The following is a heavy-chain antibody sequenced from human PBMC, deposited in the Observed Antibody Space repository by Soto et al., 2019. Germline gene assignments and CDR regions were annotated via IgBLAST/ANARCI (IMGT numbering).Heavy chain of an antibody. J-gene: IGHJ6*02. CDR3: ARASPAAQASLGMDV. CDR2: IYSGGST. D-gene: IGHD2-2*01. CDR1: GFTVSSNY. V-gene: IGHV3-53*01. Sequence: PGGSLRLSCAASGFTVSSNYMSWVRQAPGKGLEWVSVIYSGGSTYYADSVKGRFTISRDNSKNTLYLQMNSLSAEDTAVYYCARASPAAQASLGMDVWGQGTTVTVSS.